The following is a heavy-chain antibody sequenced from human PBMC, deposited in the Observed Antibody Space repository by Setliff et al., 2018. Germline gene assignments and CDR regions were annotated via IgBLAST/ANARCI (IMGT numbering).Heavy chain of an antibody. D-gene: IGHD3-16*02. CDR3: ARLESLGDLSLYGLWFDP. V-gene: IGHV3-21*01. J-gene: IGHJ5*02. Sequence: PGGSLRLSCAASGFTFSSYTMNWVRQAPGQGLEWVSSIDSSSTWIYYADSVKGRFTISRDNAKNSLYLQMNSLRAEDTATYYCARLESLGDLSLYGLWFDPWGQGTLVTVSS. CDR1: GFTFSSYT. CDR2: IDSSSTWI.